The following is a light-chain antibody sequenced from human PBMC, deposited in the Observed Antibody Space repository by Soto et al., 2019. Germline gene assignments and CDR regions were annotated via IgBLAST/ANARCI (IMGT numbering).Light chain of an antibody. V-gene: IGKV4-1*01. CDR3: QQYYSTPLT. CDR1: QSVLYSSNNKNY. Sequence: DIVMTQSPDSLAVSLGERATINCKSSQSVLYSSNNKNYLAWYQQKPGQPPKLLIYWASTRESGVPDRFSGSGSGTDFTPTISSLRAEDVAVYYCQQYYSTPLTFGGGTKVEI. J-gene: IGKJ4*01. CDR2: WAS.